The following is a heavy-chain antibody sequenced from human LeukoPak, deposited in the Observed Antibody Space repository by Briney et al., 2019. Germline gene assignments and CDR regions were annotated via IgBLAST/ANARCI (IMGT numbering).Heavy chain of an antibody. CDR1: GGSFSGYY. J-gene: IGHJ4*02. CDR3: ARVENGYTSGFVDY. Sequence: SETLSLTCAVYGGSFSGYYWSWIRQPPGKGLEWIGEINHSGGTNYNPSLKSRVTISVDTSKNQFSLKLSSVTAADTAVYYCARVENGYTSGFVDYWGQGTLVTVSS. V-gene: IGHV4-34*01. CDR2: INHSGGT. D-gene: IGHD5-24*01.